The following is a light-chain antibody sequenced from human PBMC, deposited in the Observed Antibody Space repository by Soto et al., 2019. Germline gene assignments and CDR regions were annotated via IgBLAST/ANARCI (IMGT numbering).Light chain of an antibody. Sequence: DIVMTQSPDSLAVSLGERATINCKSSQSVLYSSNNKNYLAWYQQKPGQPPKLLIYWASTRESGVPDRFSGSGSGTYFTLTISSLQAEDVAVYYCHQYYSTLTFDGGTKVEIK. CDR3: HQYYSTLT. V-gene: IGKV4-1*01. CDR2: WAS. J-gene: IGKJ4*01. CDR1: QSVLYSSNNKNY.